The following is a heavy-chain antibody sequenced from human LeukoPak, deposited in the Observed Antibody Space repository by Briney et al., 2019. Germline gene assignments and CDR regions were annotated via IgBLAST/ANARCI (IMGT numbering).Heavy chain of an antibody. Sequence: GGSLRLSCAAAGFTFSNAWMNWVRQAPGKGLEWVGRIKSKTDGGTTDYAAPVKGRFTISRDDSKNTVYLQLNSLKTGDTAMYYCTRYNYGSYYGWYYFDYWGQGTLVTVSS. CDR2: IKSKTDGGTT. D-gene: IGHD5-18*01. CDR1: GFTFSNAW. J-gene: IGHJ4*02. CDR3: TRYNYGSYYGWYYFDY. V-gene: IGHV3-15*01.